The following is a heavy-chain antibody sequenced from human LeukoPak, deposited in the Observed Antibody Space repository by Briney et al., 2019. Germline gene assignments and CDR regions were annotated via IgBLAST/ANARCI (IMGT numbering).Heavy chain of an antibody. V-gene: IGHV3-20*04. CDR1: GFTFDDYG. CDR3: ARDPPLGYVPAAKVAYYYYGMDV. Sequence: GGSLRLSCAASGFTFDDYGMSWVRQAPGKGLEWVSGINWNGGSTGYADSVKGRFTISRDNAKNSLYLQMNSLRAEDTAVYYCARDPPLGYVPAAKVAYYYYGMDVWGQGTTVTVSS. CDR2: INWNGGST. D-gene: IGHD2-2*01. J-gene: IGHJ6*02.